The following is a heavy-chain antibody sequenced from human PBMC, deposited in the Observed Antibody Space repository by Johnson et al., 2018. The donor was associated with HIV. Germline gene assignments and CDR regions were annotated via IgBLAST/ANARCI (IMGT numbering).Heavy chain of an antibody. CDR2: INNDGSAT. J-gene: IGHJ3*02. V-gene: IGHV3-74*02. D-gene: IGHD1/OR15-1a*01. CDR3: ARGVNNHAFDI. CDR1: AFTFRSYS. Sequence: VQLVESGGGVVQPGRSLRLSCAASAFTFRSYSMHWVRQAPGKGLVFVSRINNDGSATTYADSVQGRFTISRDNAKSTLFLQMNSLRAEDTAVYYCARGVNNHAFDIWGQGTMVTVSS.